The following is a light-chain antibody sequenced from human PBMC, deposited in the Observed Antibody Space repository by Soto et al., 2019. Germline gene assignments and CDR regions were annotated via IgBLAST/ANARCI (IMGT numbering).Light chain of an antibody. CDR3: GTWDNSLGAGV. CDR1: SSIIGNNY. J-gene: IGLJ2*01. Sequence: QSVLTQPPSVSAAPGQKVTVSCSGSSSIIGNNYVSWYQQLPGTAPKLLIYENNRRPSGIPDRFSGSKSGTSATLGITGLQTGDEAAYYCGTWDNSLGAGVFGGGTKLTVL. CDR2: ENN. V-gene: IGLV1-51*02.